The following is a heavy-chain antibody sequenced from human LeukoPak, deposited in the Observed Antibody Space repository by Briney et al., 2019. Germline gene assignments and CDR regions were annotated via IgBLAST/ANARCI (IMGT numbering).Heavy chain of an antibody. CDR2: ISYDGSKK. V-gene: IGHV3-30*18. CDR1: GFTFSRYG. Sequence: GSLRLSCAASGFTFSRYGMHWVRQAPGKGLEWVAVISYDGSKKYYADSVKGRFTISRDNSKNTLYLQMNSLRAEDTAVYYCAKDGGFAYGSGSYFDSWGQRTLVTVSS. D-gene: IGHD3-10*01. CDR3: AKDGGFAYGSGSYFDS. J-gene: IGHJ4*02.